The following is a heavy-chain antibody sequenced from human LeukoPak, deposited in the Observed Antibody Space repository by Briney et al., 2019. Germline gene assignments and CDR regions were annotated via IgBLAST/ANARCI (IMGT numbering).Heavy chain of an antibody. J-gene: IGHJ4*02. Sequence: PGGSLRLSCAASGFTGSSNYMSWVRQAPGRGLEWVSVIYSGGSTYYADSVKGRFTISRDNSKNTLFLQMYSLRAGDTAVYYCARGTATMVDYWGQGTLVTVSS. CDR2: IYSGGST. V-gene: IGHV3-66*01. D-gene: IGHD3-10*01. CDR1: GFTGSSNY. CDR3: ARGTATMVDY.